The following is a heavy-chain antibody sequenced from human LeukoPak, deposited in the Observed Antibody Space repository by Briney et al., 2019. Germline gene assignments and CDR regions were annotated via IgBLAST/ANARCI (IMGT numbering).Heavy chain of an antibody. CDR2: INHSGST. Sequence: SETLSLTCTVSGGSISSYYWSWIRQPPGKGLEWIGEINHSGSTNYNPSLKSRVTISVDTSKNQFSLKLSSVTAADTAVYYCARHPTYYYGSGSYPFDYWGQGTLVTVSS. D-gene: IGHD3-10*01. CDR1: GGSISSYY. CDR3: ARHPTYYYGSGSYPFDY. J-gene: IGHJ4*02. V-gene: IGHV4-34*01.